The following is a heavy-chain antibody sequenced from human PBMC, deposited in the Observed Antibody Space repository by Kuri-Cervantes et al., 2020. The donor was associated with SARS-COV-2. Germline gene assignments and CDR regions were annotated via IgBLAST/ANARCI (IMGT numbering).Heavy chain of an antibody. CDR1: GYSFTTYW. D-gene: IGHD4-17*01. CDR2: IYLGDSDT. CDR3: ARRAYGEQVDYYYMDV. J-gene: IGHJ6*03. V-gene: IGHV5-51*01. Sequence: GGSLRLSCKGSGYSFTTYWIGWVRQMPGKGLEWMGIIYLGDSDTRYSPSFQGQVTISADKSISTAFLQWSSLKASDTAIYYCARRAYGEQVDYYYMDVWGKGTTVTVSS.